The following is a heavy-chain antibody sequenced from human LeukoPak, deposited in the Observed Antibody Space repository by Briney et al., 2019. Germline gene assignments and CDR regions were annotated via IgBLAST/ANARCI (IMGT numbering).Heavy chain of an antibody. CDR3: ARVGHYDPDACDI. Sequence: PSETLSLTCAVSGYSISSGYYWGWIRQPPGKGLEWIGSIYHSGSTDYNASLKSRFTISVDKSKNQFSLKLSSVTAADTAVYYCARVGHYDPDACDIWGEGTSVSVSS. CDR2: IYHSGST. V-gene: IGHV4-38-2*01. CDR1: GYSISSGYY. J-gene: IGHJ3*02. D-gene: IGHD3-22*01.